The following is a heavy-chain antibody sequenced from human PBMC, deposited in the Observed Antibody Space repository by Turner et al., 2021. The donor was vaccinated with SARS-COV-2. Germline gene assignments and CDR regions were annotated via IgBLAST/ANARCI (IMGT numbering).Heavy chain of an antibody. D-gene: IGHD3-10*01. CDR1: GGTFSSYP. CDR3: ARINSGGFDY. J-gene: IGHJ4*02. Sequence: QVQLVQSGAGLKKPGSSGKVSCKASGGTFSSYPISWVRQAPGQGLEWMGRIIPILGIANYAQKFQGRVTITADKSTSTVYMELSSLRSEDTAVYYCARINSGGFDYWGQGTLVTVSS. CDR2: IIPILGIA. V-gene: IGHV1-69*04.